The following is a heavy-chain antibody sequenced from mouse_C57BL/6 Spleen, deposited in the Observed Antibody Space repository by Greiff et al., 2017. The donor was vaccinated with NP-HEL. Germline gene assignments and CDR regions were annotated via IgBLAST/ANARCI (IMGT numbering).Heavy chain of an antibody. CDR3: ARGNYDLFAY. CDR1: GYTFTSYW. D-gene: IGHD2-4*01. V-gene: IGHV1-53*01. J-gene: IGHJ3*01. CDR2: INPSNGGT. Sequence: VQLQQPGTELVKPGASGYTFTSYWMHWVKQRPGQGLEWIGNINPSNGGTNYNEKFKSKATLTVDKSSSTAYMQLSSLTSEDSAVYYCARGNYDLFAYWGQGTLVTVSA.